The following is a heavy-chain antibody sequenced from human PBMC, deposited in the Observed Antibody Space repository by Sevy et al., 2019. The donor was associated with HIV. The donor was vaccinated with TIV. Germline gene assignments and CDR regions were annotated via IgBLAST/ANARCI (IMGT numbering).Heavy chain of an antibody. D-gene: IGHD1-26*01. Sequence: GSLRLSCAASGFTFRSYAMHWVRQAPGKGLEWVAVISYDGSNKYYADSVKGRFTISRDNSKNTLYLQMNSLRAEDTAVYYCARDFTEGLLGGHLFDYWGQGSLVTVSS. CDR1: GFTFRSYA. V-gene: IGHV3-30-3*01. J-gene: IGHJ4*02. CDR2: ISYDGSNK. CDR3: ARDFTEGLLGGHLFDY.